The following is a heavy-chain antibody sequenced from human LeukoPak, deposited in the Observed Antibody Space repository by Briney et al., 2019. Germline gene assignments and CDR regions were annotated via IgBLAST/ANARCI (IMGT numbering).Heavy chain of an antibody. Sequence: GGSLRLSCAYSEFTFNNYGMHWLLQAPYKEMQRVTVMSFDGSNKYYADSVKGRFTISRDNSRNTLYLQMNSLRVEDTAVYYCTSICSSSSCYLDYWGQGTLVTVSS. D-gene: IGHD2-2*01. CDR2: MSFDGSNK. J-gene: IGHJ4*02. CDR1: EFTFNNYG. V-gene: IGHV3-30*03. CDR3: TSICSSSSCYLDY.